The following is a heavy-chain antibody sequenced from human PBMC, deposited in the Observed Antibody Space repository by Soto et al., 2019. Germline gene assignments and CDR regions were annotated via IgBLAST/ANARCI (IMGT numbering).Heavy chain of an antibody. V-gene: IGHV4-39*01. CDR2: IYYSGST. J-gene: IGHJ6*02. Sequence: TSETLSLTCTVSGGSISSSSYYWGWIRQPPGKGLEWIGNIYYSGSTYYNPSLKSRVTISVDTSKNQFSLKLSSVTAADTAVYYCARRLGVAGPYYYYGMDVWGQGTTVTVSS. CDR3: ARRLGVAGPYYYYGMDV. CDR1: GGSISSSSYY. D-gene: IGHD6-19*01.